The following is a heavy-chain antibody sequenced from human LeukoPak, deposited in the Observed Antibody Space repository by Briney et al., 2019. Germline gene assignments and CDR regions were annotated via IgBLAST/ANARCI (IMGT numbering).Heavy chain of an antibody. J-gene: IGHJ3*02. CDR3: ARDTDSSGYAFDI. D-gene: IGHD3-22*01. V-gene: IGHV4-59*12. CDR2: IYYSGST. CDR1: GGSISSYY. Sequence: PSETLSLTCTVSGGSISSYYWSWTRQPPGKGLEWIGYIYYSGSTNYNPSLKSRVTISVDTSKNQFSMKLSSVTAADTAVYYCARDTDSSGYAFDIWGQGTMVTVSS.